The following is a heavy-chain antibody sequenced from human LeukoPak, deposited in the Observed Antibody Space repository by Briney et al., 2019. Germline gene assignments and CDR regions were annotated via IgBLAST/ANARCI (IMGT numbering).Heavy chain of an antibody. CDR2: MNPNSGNT. V-gene: IGHV1-8*01. CDR3: ARGRIRNCGGDCFWFDP. Sequence: ASVKVSCKASGYTFTSYDINWVRRPTGQGLEWMGWMNPNSGNTGYAQKFQGRVTMTRNTSISTAYMELSSLRSEDTAVYYCARGRIRNCGGDCFWFDPWGQGTLVTVSS. J-gene: IGHJ5*02. D-gene: IGHD2-21*02. CDR1: GYTFTSYD.